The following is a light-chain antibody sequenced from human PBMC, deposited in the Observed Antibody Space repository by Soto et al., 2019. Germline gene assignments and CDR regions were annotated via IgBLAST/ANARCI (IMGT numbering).Light chain of an antibody. CDR3: QQYSSSHT. CDR2: KAS. CDR1: ESISSW. Sequence: DIQMTQSPSTLSASVGDRIIITCRASESISSWLAWYQQKPGKAPKLLIYKASTLDSGVPSRFSAGGSGTVSPPTSSSLHDDVSATYCHQQYSSSHTFGGGTKVEIK. J-gene: IGKJ4*01. V-gene: IGKV1-5*03.